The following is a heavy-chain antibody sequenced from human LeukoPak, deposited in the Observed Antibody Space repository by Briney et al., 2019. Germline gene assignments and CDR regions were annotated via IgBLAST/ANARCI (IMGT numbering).Heavy chain of an antibody. D-gene: IGHD1-26*01. CDR1: GGSISSYY. Sequence: PSETLSLTCTVSGGSISSYYWSWIRQPPGKGLEWIGYIYYSGSTNYNPSLKSRVTISVDTSKNQFSLKLSSVTAADTAVYYCARLVGAHFDYWGQGTLVAVSS. CDR2: IYYSGST. J-gene: IGHJ4*02. CDR3: ARLVGAHFDY. V-gene: IGHV4-59*01.